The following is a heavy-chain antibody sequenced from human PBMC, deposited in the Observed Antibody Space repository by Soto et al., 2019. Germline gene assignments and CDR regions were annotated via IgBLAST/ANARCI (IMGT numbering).Heavy chain of an antibody. V-gene: IGHV1-69*13. CDR3: ARDGYGGKTWFDP. Sequence: SVKVSCKDSGGTFSSYAISWVRQAPGQGLEWMGGIIPIFGTANYAQKFQGRVTITADESTSTAYMELSSLRSEDTAVYYCARDGYGGKTWFDPWGQGTLVTVSS. D-gene: IGHD4-17*01. CDR2: IIPIFGTA. CDR1: GGTFSSYA. J-gene: IGHJ5*02.